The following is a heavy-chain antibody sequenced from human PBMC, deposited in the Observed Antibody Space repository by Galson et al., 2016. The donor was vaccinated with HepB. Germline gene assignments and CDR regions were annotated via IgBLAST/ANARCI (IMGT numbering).Heavy chain of an antibody. CDR1: GLTFGSYG. J-gene: IGHJ4*02. CDR2: ISGRGGIT. CDR3: LGDQGLGQGRVRRDPPA. Sequence: SLRLSCAASGLTFGSYGMSWVRQAPGKGLEWVSSISGRGGITYDADSVKGRFTISRDNSKNTLFLQRNSLRAEDTAVYYWLGDQGLGQGRVRRDPPAWGQGSRVTVSS. D-gene: IGHD3-10*01. V-gene: IGHV3-23*01.